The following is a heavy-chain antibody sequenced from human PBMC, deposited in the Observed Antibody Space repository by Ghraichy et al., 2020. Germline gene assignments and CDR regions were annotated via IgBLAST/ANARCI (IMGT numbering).Heavy chain of an antibody. Sequence: GGSLRLSCAASGFTFSSYAMSWVRQAPGKGLEWVSAISGSGGSTYYADSVKGRFTISRDNSKNTLYLQMTSLRAEDTAVYYCAKGYGSGGCDLGPSSPGYWYFDLGGRGTLVTVSS. CDR3: AKGYGSGGCDLGPSSPGYWYFDL. V-gene: IGHV3-23*01. J-gene: IGHJ2*01. CDR1: GFTFSSYA. D-gene: IGHD2-21*01. CDR2: ISGSGGST.